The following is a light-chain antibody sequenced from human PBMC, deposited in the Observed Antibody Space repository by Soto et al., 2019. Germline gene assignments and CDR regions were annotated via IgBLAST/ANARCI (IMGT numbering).Light chain of an antibody. CDR2: WAS. Sequence: DIVMTQSPDSLAVSLGERATINCKSSQSVLYRSNNNNYLAWYQQKPGQPPKLLIYWASTRDSGVPDRFSGSGSGTDFTLTISSLQAEDVAVYFCLQYYNAPYTFGHGTKLEIK. V-gene: IGKV4-1*01. CDR1: QSVLYRSNNNNY. J-gene: IGKJ2*01. CDR3: LQYYNAPYT.